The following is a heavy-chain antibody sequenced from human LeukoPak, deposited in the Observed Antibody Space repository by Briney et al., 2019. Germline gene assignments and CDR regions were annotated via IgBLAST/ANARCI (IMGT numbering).Heavy chain of an antibody. V-gene: IGHV3-23*01. Sequence: GGSLRLSCAASGFTFSSYAMSWVRQAPGRGLEWVSAISGSGGSTYYADSVKGRFTISRDNSKNTLYLQMNSLRAEGTAVYYCAKDRGGHFDYWGQGTLVTVSS. CDR1: GFTFSSYA. J-gene: IGHJ4*02. CDR3: AKDRGGHFDY. CDR2: ISGSGGST. D-gene: IGHD3-10*01.